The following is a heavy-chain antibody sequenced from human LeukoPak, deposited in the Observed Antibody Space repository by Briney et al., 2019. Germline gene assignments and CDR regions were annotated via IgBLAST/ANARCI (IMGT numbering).Heavy chain of an antibody. Sequence: SETLSLTCAVYVGSFSGYCWSWIRQPPGKGLEWIGEINHSGSTNYNSSLKSRVTISVDTSKNQFSLKLSSVTAADTAVYYCARGYYGSGSHCCHMDVWGKGTTITVS. CDR2: INHSGST. J-gene: IGHJ6*03. V-gene: IGHV4-34*01. CDR1: VGSFSGYC. CDR3: ARGYYGSGSHCCHMDV. D-gene: IGHD3-10*01.